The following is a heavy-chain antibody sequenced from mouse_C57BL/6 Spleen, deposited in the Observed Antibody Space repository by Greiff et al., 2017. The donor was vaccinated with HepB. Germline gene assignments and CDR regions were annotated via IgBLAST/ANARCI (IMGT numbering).Heavy chain of an antibody. J-gene: IGHJ2*01. Sequence: QVQLQQSGAELVRPGASVKLSCKASGYTFTDYYINWVKQRPGQGLEWIARIYPGSGNTYYNEKFKGKATLTAEKSSSTAYMQLSSLTSEDSAVYFCAKERGITTVVAYYFDYWGQGTTLTVSS. D-gene: IGHD1-1*01. V-gene: IGHV1-76*01. CDR3: AKERGITTVVAYYFDY. CDR1: GYTFTDYY. CDR2: IYPGSGNT.